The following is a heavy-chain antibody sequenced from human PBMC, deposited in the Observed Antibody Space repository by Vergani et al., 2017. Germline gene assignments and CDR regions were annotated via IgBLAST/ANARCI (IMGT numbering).Heavy chain of an antibody. J-gene: IGHJ6*03. CDR2: ISSSGSTI. D-gene: IGHD6-13*01. CDR1: GFTFSSYE. CDR3: ARESHSGYSSSWHYYMDV. Sequence: EVQLVESGGGLVQPGGSLRLSCAASGFTFSSYEMNWVRQAPGKGLEWVSYISSSGSTIYYADSVKGRFTISRDNAKNSLYLQMNSLRAEDTAVYYCARESHSGYSSSWHYYMDVWGKGP. V-gene: IGHV3-48*03.